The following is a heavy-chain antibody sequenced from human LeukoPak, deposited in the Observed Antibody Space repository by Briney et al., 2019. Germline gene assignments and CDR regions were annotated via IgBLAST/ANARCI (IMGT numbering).Heavy chain of an antibody. CDR2: ISYDGSNK. V-gene: IGHV3-30-3*01. D-gene: IGHD2-15*01. CDR1: GFTFSSYA. Sequence: PGWSLRLSCAASGFTFSSYAMHWVRQAPGKGLEWVAVISYDGSNKYYADPVKGRFTISRDNSKNTLYLQMNSLRAEDTAVYYCATDIVVVVAATDYWGQGTLVTVSS. J-gene: IGHJ4*02. CDR3: ATDIVVVVAATDY.